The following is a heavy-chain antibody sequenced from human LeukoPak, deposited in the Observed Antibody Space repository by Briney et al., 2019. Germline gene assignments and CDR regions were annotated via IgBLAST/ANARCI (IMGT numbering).Heavy chain of an antibody. Sequence: SETLSLTCAVHGGSFSGYYWSWIRQPPGKGLEWIGEINHSGSTNYNPSLKSRVTISVDTSKNQFSLKLSSVTAADTAVYYCARGSGTVELPYYFDYWGQGTLVTVSS. D-gene: IGHD1-7*01. CDR2: INHSGST. CDR1: GGSFSGYY. CDR3: ARGSGTVELPYYFDY. V-gene: IGHV4-34*01. J-gene: IGHJ4*02.